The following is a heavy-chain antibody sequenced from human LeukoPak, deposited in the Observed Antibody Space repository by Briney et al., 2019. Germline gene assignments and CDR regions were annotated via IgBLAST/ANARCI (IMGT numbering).Heavy chain of an antibody. Sequence: SVKVSCKASGGTFSSYAISWVRQAPGQGLEWMGGIIPIFGTANYAQKFQGRVTITADESTSTAYMELSGLRSEDTALYYCARSAYGDYRIMNWFDPWGQGTLVTASS. CDR2: IIPIFGTA. CDR1: GGTFSSYA. CDR3: ARSAYGDYRIMNWFDP. J-gene: IGHJ5*02. D-gene: IGHD4-17*01. V-gene: IGHV1-69*01.